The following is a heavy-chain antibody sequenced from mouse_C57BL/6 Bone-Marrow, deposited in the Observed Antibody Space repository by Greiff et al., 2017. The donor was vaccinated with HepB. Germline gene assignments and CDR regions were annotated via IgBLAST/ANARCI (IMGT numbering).Heavy chain of an antibody. Sequence: QVQLQQPGAELVMPGASVKLSCKASGYTFTSYWMHWVKQRPGQGLEWIGEIDPSDSYTNYNQKFKGKSTLTVDKSSSTAYMQLSSLTSEDSAVYYCARFCYGFANWGQGTLVTVSA. CDR1: GYTFTSYW. V-gene: IGHV1-69*01. CDR3: ARFCYGFAN. D-gene: IGHD2-12*01. CDR2: IDPSDSYT. J-gene: IGHJ3*01.